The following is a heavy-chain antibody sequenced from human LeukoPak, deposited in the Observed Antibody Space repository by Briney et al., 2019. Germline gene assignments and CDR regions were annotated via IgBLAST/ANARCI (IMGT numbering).Heavy chain of an antibody. CDR3: ATTGHSSSWYYFDY. V-gene: IGHV3-7*01. D-gene: IGHD6-13*01. J-gene: IGHJ4*02. CDR2: IKQDGSEK. CDR1: GFTFSSFW. Sequence: GGSLRLSCAAYGFTFSSFWMSWVRQAPGKRLEWVANIKQDGSEKYYIDSVKGRFTIYRDNAKMSLDLQMNSLRAEDTALYYCATTGHSSSWYYFDYWGRGTLVTVSS.